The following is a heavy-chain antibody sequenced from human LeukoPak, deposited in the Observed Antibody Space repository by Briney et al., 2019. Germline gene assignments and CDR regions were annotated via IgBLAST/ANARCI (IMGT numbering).Heavy chain of an antibody. Sequence: PSETLSLTCTASGCSISSYYWSWIRQPPGKGLEWIGYIYYSGSTNYNPSLKSRVTISVDTSKNQFSLKLSSVTAADTAVYYCAGVNSSSNYYYYTDVWGKGTTVTVSS. CDR1: GCSISSYY. V-gene: IGHV4-59*08. CDR3: AGVNSSSNYYYYTDV. D-gene: IGHD6-6*01. CDR2: IYYSGST. J-gene: IGHJ6*03.